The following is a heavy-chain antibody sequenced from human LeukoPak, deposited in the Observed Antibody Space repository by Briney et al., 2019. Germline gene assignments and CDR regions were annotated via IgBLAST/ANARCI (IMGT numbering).Heavy chain of an antibody. CDR2: IKQGGNEK. Sequence: PGGSLRLSCAASGFIFRNHWMSWVRQVPGRGLKWVAHIKQGGNEKHYVDSVEGRFTLSRDDSKNSLYLQMNSLRVDDSAVYYCARGPNYGDRVDYFDYWGQGTLVTVSS. J-gene: IGHJ4*02. CDR3: ARGPNYGDRVDYFDY. V-gene: IGHV3-7*01. CDR1: GFIFRNHW. D-gene: IGHD4-17*01.